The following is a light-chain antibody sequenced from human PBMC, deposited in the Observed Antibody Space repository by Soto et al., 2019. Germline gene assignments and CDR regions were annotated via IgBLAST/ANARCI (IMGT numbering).Light chain of an antibody. CDR2: AAS. Sequence: EIVLTQSPGTLSLSAGERATLSCRASQTLNNGYLAWYQQKPGQTPTVLIYAASRRATGIPDRFSGSGSGTDFTLSISRLEPVDFAVYYCQQYETSPTFCQGPKV. V-gene: IGKV3-20*01. CDR3: QQYETSPT. CDR1: QTLNNGY. J-gene: IGKJ1*01.